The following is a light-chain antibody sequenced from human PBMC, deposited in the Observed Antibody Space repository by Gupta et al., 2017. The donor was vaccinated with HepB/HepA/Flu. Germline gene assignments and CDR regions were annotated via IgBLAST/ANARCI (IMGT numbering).Light chain of an antibody. V-gene: IGKV4-1*01. J-gene: IGKJ4*01. CDR2: WTS. CDR1: QSVLSSSNSNNY. CDR3: QQYYSTPPT. Sequence: DIVMTQSPDSLAVSLGERATINCKSSQSVLSSSNSNNYLAWYQQKPGQAPKLLIYWTSTRKSGVPDRFSGSGSGTDFTLTISSLQAEDVAVYYCQQYYSTPPTFGGGTKVEIK.